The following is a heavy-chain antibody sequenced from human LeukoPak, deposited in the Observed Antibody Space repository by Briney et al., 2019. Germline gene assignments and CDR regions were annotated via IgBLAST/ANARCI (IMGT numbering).Heavy chain of an antibody. D-gene: IGHD2-2*01. J-gene: IGHJ5*02. CDR1: GGSMSNYY. Sequence: SSETLSLTCTVSGGSMSNYYWSWIRQPPGKGLECIGFMYYSGSTNYSPSLKSRVTISADTSKNQFSLKLSSVTAADTAVYYCARDLSAIVVVPAAPGVFDPWGQGTLVTVSS. CDR2: MYYSGST. V-gene: IGHV4-59*12. CDR3: ARDLSAIVVVPAAPGVFDP.